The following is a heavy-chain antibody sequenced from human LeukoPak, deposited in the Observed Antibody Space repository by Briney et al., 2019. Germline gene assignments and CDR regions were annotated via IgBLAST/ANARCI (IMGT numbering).Heavy chain of an antibody. J-gene: IGHJ3*01. CDR1: GFGFDDYA. D-gene: IGHD2-21*01. Sequence: PGGSLRLSCAASGFGFDDYAMHWVRQAPGKGLEWVSGISWDSAAIGYADSVRGRFTLSRDNAKNSLFLQMSSLRAEDTALYYLTKRARMGNAASCGGFHFWGQGNMVTVSS. V-gene: IGHV3-9*01. CDR3: TKRARMGNAASCGGFHF. CDR2: ISWDSAAI.